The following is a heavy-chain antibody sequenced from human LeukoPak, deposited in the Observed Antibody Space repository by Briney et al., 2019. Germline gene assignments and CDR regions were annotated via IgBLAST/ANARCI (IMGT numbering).Heavy chain of an antibody. V-gene: IGHV3-15*01. Sequence: GGSLRLSCAASGFTFSNAWMSWVRQAPGKGLEWVGRIKSKTDGGTTDYAAPVKGRFTISRDDSKNTLYLQMNSLKTEDTAVYYCTTGAHDTSPGYSSSWYRVYYYYYYYMDVWGKGTTVTVSS. CDR2: IKSKTDGGTT. CDR3: TTGAHDTSPGYSSSWYRVYYYYYYYMDV. CDR1: GFTFSNAW. D-gene: IGHD6-13*01. J-gene: IGHJ6*03.